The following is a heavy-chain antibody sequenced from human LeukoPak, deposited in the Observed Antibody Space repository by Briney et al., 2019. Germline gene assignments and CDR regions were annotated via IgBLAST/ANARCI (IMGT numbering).Heavy chain of an antibody. CDR3: ARGYSSGRKGWYFDL. Sequence: PSQTLSLTCTVSGGSISSGGYYWSWIRQPPGKGLEWIGYIYHSGSTYYNPSLKSRVTISVDRSKDQFSLKLSSVTAADTAVYYCARGYSSGRKGWYFDLWGRGTLVTVSS. J-gene: IGHJ2*01. CDR1: GGSISSGGYY. V-gene: IGHV4-30-2*01. CDR2: IYHSGST. D-gene: IGHD6-19*01.